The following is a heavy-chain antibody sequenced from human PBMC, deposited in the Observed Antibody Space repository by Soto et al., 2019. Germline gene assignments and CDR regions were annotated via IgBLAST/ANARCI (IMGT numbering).Heavy chain of an antibody. J-gene: IGHJ4*02. D-gene: IGHD3-10*01. CDR3: ARDLGFGEIAFDY. V-gene: IGHV1-18*01. CDR2: ISAYNGNT. CDR1: GYTFTSYG. Sequence: QVQLVQSGAEVKKPGASVEVSCKASGYTFTSYGISWVRQAPGQGLEWMGWISAYNGNTNYAQKLQGRVTMTTDTSTSPASRELRSLRSDDTAVYYCARDLGFGEIAFDYWGQGPLVTVAS.